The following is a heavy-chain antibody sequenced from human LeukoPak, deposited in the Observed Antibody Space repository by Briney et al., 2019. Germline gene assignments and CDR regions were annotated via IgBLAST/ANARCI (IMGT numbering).Heavy chain of an antibody. CDR1: GYSISSGYY. V-gene: IGHV4-38-2*02. Sequence: SETLSLTCTVSGYSISSGYYWGWIRQSPGKGLEWIGSIYNSGSTNYNPSLKSRVTISVDTSKNQFSLKLSSVTAADTAVYYCCYGSGSYSSNWGQGTLVTVSS. J-gene: IGHJ4*02. D-gene: IGHD3-10*01. CDR2: IYNSGST. CDR3: CYGSGSYSSN.